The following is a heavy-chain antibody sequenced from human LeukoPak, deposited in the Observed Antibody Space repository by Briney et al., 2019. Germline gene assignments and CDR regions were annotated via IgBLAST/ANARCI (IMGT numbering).Heavy chain of an antibody. CDR3: ARDGRPASGRLDY. Sequence: PGGSLRLSCAASGFTFSSYAMHWVRQAPGKGLEWVAVISYDGSNKYYADSVKGRFTISRDNSKNTLYLQMNSLRAEDTAVYYCARDGRPASGRLDYWGQGTLVTVSS. V-gene: IGHV3-30-3*01. CDR1: GFTFSSYA. J-gene: IGHJ4*02. CDR2: ISYDGSNK. D-gene: IGHD2-15*01.